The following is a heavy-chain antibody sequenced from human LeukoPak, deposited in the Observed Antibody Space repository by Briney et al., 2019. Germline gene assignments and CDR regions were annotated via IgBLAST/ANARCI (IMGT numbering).Heavy chain of an antibody. Sequence: GASVKDSCKASGYTFTSYDINWVRQATGQGLEWMGWMNPNSGNTGYAQKFQGRVTMTRNTSISTAYMELSSLRSEDTAVYYCARGGDITMVRGVFDPWGQGALVTVSS. D-gene: IGHD3-10*01. CDR3: ARGGDITMVRGVFDP. V-gene: IGHV1-8*01. CDR2: MNPNSGNT. CDR1: GYTFTSYD. J-gene: IGHJ5*02.